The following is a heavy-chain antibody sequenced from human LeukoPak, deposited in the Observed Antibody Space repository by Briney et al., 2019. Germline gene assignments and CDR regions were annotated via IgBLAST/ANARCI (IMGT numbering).Heavy chain of an antibody. CDR3: ARAHRVYCSGGSRYSVDY. V-gene: IGHV3-21*01. D-gene: IGHD2-15*01. CDR2: ISSSSSYI. CDR1: GFTVSSYS. J-gene: IGHJ4*02. Sequence: PGGSLRLSCAASGFTVSSYSMNWVRQAPGKGLEWVSFISSSSSYIYYADSVKGRFTISRDNAKNSLYLQMNSLRAEDTAVYYCARAHRVYCSGGSRYSVDYWGQGTLVTVSS.